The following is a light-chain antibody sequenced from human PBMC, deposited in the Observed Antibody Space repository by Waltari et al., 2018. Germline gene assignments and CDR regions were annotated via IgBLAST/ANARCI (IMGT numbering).Light chain of an antibody. CDR2: DVT. V-gene: IGLV2-14*03. J-gene: IGLJ1*01. Sequence: QSALTQPASVSGSPGQSITISCTGTSSDVGGYNHVSWYQQHPGNAPKLLIYDVTNRPSGISNRVSGSKSDNTASLTISGLQAEDEADYYCKSYTSRYTYVFGTGTKVTVL. CDR3: KSYTSRYTYV. CDR1: SSDVGGYNH.